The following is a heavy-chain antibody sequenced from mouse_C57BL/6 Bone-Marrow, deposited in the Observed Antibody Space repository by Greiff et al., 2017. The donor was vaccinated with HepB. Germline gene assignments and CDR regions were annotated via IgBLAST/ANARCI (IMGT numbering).Heavy chain of an antibody. Sequence: QVQLQQPGAELVKPGASVKMSCRASGYTFTNNWITWVRQRPGQGLEWIGDVFPGSGGSNNNEKFKRRATLTVDTSSSTAYMQLSSLTSEDSAVYDCARDYGSSGEALDYWGQGTSVTVSA. CDR3: ARDYGSSGEALDY. CDR1: GYTFTNNW. CDR2: VFPGSGGS. D-gene: IGHD1-1*01. V-gene: IGHV1-55*01. J-gene: IGHJ4*01.